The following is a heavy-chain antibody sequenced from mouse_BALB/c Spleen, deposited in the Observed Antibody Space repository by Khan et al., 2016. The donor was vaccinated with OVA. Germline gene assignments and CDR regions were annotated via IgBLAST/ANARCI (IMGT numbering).Heavy chain of an antibody. V-gene: IGHV3-2*02. CDR2: ISYSGRP. CDR1: GYSITSGYG. J-gene: IGHJ2*01. D-gene: IGHD1-2*01. CDR3: ARTARIKY. Sequence: VQLKQSGPGLVKPSQSLSLTCTVTGYSITSGYGWNWIRQFPGNKLEWMGYISYSGRPNYNPSLKSRISITRDTSKNQFFLQLNSVTTEDTATYYCARTARIKYWGQGTTLTVS.